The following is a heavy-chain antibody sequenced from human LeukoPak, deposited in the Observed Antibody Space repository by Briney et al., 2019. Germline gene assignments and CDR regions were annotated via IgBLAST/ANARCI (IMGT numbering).Heavy chain of an antibody. CDR1: GFTFSNYW. CDR3: ARAAYYYDTSGGVYYYYSYMDV. CDR2: IKEDGSEK. J-gene: IGHJ6*03. Sequence: PGGSLRLSCAASGFTFSNYWMSWVRQAPGKGLEWVANIKEDGSEKNYVDSVEGRFTISRDNSKNTLYLQMDSLRAEDTAVYYCARAAYYYDTSGGVYYYYSYMDVWGKGTTVTISS. D-gene: IGHD3-22*01. V-gene: IGHV3-7*03.